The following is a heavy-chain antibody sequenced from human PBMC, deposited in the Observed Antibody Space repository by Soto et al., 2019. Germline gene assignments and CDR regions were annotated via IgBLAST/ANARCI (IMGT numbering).Heavy chain of an antibody. CDR3: ARGDGYNPRYFDY. CDR1: GGSISSYY. V-gene: IGHV4-59*01. Sequence: SETLSLACTVSGGSISSYYWSWIRQPPGKGLEWIGYIYYSGSTNYNPSLKSRVTISVDTSKNQFSLKLSSVTAADTAVYYCARGDGYNPRYFDYWGQGPPVTVSS. D-gene: IGHD5-12*01. CDR2: IYYSGST. J-gene: IGHJ4*02.